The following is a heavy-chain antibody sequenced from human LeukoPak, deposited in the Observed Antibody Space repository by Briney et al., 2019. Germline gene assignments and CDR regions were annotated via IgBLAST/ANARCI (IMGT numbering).Heavy chain of an antibody. D-gene: IGHD3-10*01. CDR1: GFTFSSYS. Sequence: PGGSLRLSCAASGFTFSSYSMNWVRQAPGEGLEWVSSISSSSSYIYYADSVKGRFTISRDNAKNSLYLQMNSLRAEDTAVYYCARDYNYGSGNFDYWGQGTLVTVSS. V-gene: IGHV3-21*01. J-gene: IGHJ4*02. CDR2: ISSSSSYI. CDR3: ARDYNYGSGNFDY.